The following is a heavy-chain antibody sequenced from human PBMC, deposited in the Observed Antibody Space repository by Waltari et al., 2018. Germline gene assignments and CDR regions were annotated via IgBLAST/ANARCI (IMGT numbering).Heavy chain of an antibody. CDR3: AREGTENAFDI. CDR1: GFTFSSYS. CDR2: ISSSSSYI. J-gene: IGHJ3*02. Sequence: EVQLVESGGGLVKPGGSLRLSCAASGFTFSSYSLNWVRQAPGKGLEWVSSISSSSSYIYYADSVKGRFTISRDNAKNSLYLQMNSLRAEDTAVYYCAREGTENAFDIWGQGTMVTVSS. V-gene: IGHV3-21*01.